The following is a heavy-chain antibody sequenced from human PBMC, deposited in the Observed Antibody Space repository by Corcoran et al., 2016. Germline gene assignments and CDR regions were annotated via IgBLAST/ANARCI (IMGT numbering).Heavy chain of an antibody. D-gene: IGHD3-3*01. CDR1: GGSISSYY. CDR2: IYYSGST. Sequence: QVQLQESGPGLVKPSETLSLTCTVSGGSISSYYWSWIRQPPGKGLEWIGYIYYSGSTNYNPSLKSRVTISVDTSKNQFSLKLSSVTAADTAVYYCARGTSDYDFWSGYRYWGQGTLVTVSS. J-gene: IGHJ4*02. V-gene: IGHV4-59*01. CDR3: ARGTSDYDFWSGYRY.